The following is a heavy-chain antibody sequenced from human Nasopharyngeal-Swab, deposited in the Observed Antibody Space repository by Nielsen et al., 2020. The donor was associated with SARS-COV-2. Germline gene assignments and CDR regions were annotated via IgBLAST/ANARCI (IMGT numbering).Heavy chain of an antibody. D-gene: IGHD2-15*01. Sequence: SETLSLTCSVSSGSIGSYYWSWVRQPPGKGLEFIGYIYDSGSTNYNPSLKSRVTISADTSKNQFSLRLTSLTAADTAVYFCARQVAYAFDVWGPGAQVTASS. CDR2: IYDSGST. V-gene: IGHV4-59*13. CDR1: SGSIGSYY. J-gene: IGHJ3*01. CDR3: ARQVAYAFDV.